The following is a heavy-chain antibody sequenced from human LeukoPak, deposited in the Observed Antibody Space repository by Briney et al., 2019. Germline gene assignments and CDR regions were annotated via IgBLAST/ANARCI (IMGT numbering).Heavy chain of an antibody. D-gene: IGHD5-12*01. CDR1: GYTFTSYD. CDR2: MNPNSGNT. Sequence: ASVKVSCKASGYTFTSYDINWVRQATGQGLEWMGWMNPNSGNTGYAQKFQDRVTMTRNTSISTAYMELSSLRSEDTAVYYCARGGYSGYDRYNWFDPWGQGTLVTVSS. J-gene: IGHJ5*02. V-gene: IGHV1-8*01. CDR3: ARGGYSGYDRYNWFDP.